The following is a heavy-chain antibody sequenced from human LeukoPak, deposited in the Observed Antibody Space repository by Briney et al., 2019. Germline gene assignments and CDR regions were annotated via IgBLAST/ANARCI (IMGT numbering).Heavy chain of an antibody. V-gene: IGHV4-59*01. CDR2: IAYSGST. Sequence: SETLSLTCTVSGGSISSYFWSWFRQPPGKGLEWIGYIAYSGSTNYNPSLKSRVTISVDTSKNQFSLNVTSVTATGTAMYYCARDNYRGVSNFDPWGQGILVTVSS. CDR3: ARDNYRGVSNFDP. CDR1: GGSISSYF. J-gene: IGHJ5*02. D-gene: IGHD3-10*01.